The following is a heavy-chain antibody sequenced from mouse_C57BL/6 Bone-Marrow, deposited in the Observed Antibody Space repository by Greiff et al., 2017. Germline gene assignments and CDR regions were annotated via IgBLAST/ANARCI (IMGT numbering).Heavy chain of an antibody. CDR1: GFSLSAFGMG. Sequence: QVTLKESGPGILQPSQTLRLTSSFSGFSLSAFGMGVGWIRQPSGKGLEWLAHIWWDDDKYYNQALKSRLSIAKDTSKKQVFLKIANVDTADTATYYCARIGMITKAMDYWGQGTSVTVSS. D-gene: IGHD2-4*01. CDR3: ARIGMITKAMDY. CDR2: IWWDDDK. V-gene: IGHV8-8*01. J-gene: IGHJ4*01.